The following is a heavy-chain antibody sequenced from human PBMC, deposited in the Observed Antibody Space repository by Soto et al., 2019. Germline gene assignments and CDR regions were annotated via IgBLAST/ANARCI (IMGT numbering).Heavy chain of an antibody. CDR1: GASISCFY. J-gene: IGHJ5*02. Sequence: PSETRSRTWTVSGASISCFYWSWIRKSAGKGLEWIGRIYATGTTDYNPSLKSRVMMSVDTSKKQFSLKLRSVTAADTAVYYCVRDGTKTLRDWFDPWGQGISVTSPQ. D-gene: IGHD1-1*01. CDR3: VRDGTKTLRDWFDP. CDR2: IYATGTT. V-gene: IGHV4-4*07.